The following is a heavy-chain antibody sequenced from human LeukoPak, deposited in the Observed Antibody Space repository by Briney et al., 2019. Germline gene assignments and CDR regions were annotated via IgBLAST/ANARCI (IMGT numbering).Heavy chain of an antibody. Sequence: GGSLRLSCAASGFTFSSYAMNWVRQAPGKGLEWLSAISGSGGSIYHADSVRGRFTISRDNSRNTLYLQMNSLRGDDTAVYYCAKDVGKWESLHFFDYWGQGTLVTVSS. J-gene: IGHJ4*02. D-gene: IGHD1-26*01. V-gene: IGHV3-23*01. CDR1: GFTFSSYA. CDR3: AKDVGKWESLHFFDY. CDR2: ISGSGGSI.